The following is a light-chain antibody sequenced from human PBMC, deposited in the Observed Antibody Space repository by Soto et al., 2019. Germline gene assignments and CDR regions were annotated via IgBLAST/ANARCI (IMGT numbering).Light chain of an antibody. J-gene: IGKJ4*01. CDR1: QSISSW. CDR3: QQYNSYSPVT. V-gene: IGKV1-5*03. Sequence: DIQMTQSTYTLSASVGDRVTITCRASQSISSWLAWYQQKPGKAPKLLIYKASSLESGVTSRFSGSGSRTESTLDLSSLQPDDFETYYCQQYNSYSPVTFGGGTKVEIK. CDR2: KAS.